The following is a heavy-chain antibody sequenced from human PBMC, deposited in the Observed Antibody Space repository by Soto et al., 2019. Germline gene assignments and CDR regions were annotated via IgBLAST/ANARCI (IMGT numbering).Heavy chain of an antibody. V-gene: IGHV3-74*01. CDR1: GFTFSTYW. Sequence: GGSLRLSGAASGFTFSTYWMHWVRQAPGKGLVWVSRISSDGSTTTYADSVKGRFTISRDNAKNTLYLQMNSLRGEDTAVYYCARDSGYSVNDYWGQGTLVTVSS. D-gene: IGHD3-22*01. J-gene: IGHJ4*02. CDR3: ARDSGYSVNDY. CDR2: ISSDGSTT.